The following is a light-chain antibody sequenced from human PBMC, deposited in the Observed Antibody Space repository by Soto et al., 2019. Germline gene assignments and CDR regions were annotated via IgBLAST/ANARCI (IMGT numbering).Light chain of an antibody. CDR1: SSNIGAGYD. V-gene: IGLV1-40*01. CDR3: CSYTTTYTLV. Sequence: QSVLTQPPSVSGAPGQRVTISCTGSSSNIGAGYDVHWYQQLPGTAPKLLIYGNSNRPSGVSDRFSGSKSGNTASLTISSLQFEDEADYYCCSYTTTYTLVFGGGTKVTVL. J-gene: IGLJ3*02. CDR2: GNS.